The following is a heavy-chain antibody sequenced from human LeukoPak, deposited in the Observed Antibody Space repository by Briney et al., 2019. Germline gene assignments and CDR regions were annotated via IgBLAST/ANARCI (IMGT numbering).Heavy chain of an antibody. J-gene: IGHJ4*02. CDR2: IYYSGST. V-gene: IGHV4-59*01. CDR1: GGSISTYF. D-gene: IGHD4-23*01. CDR3: ARVSRGNSVGGDY. Sequence: SETLSLTCTFSGGSISTYFWSWIRQPPGKGREWIGYIYYSGSTNYNPSLKSRVTISLDTSKNQFSLKLSSVTAADTAMYYCARVSRGNSVGGDYWGQGTLVTVSS.